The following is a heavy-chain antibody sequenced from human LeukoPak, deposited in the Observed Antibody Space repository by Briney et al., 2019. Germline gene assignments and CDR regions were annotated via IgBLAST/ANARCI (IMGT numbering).Heavy chain of an antibody. CDR1: GFTFSSYA. J-gene: IGHJ1*01. D-gene: IGHD3-10*01. CDR2: ISYDGSNK. Sequence: PGRSLRLSCAASGFTFSSYAMHWVRQAPGKGLEWVAVISYDGSNKYYADSVKGRFTISRDNSKNTLYLQMNSLRAEDTAVYYCAKDRLITMVRGVIQDWGQGTLVTVSS. CDR3: AKDRLITMVRGVIQD. V-gene: IGHV3-30*04.